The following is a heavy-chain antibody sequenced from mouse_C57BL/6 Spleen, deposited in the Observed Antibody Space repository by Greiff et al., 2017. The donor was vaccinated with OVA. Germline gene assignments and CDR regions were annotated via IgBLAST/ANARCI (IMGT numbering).Heavy chain of an antibody. Sequence: VQLQQSGGGLVQPGGSLSLSCAASGFTFTDYYMSWVRQPPGKALEWLGFIRNKANGYTTEYSASVKGRFTISRDNSQSILYLQMNALRAEDSATYYCARELGYFDYWGQGTTLTVSS. CDR1: GFTFTDYY. D-gene: IGHD4-1*01. CDR2: IRNKANGYTT. V-gene: IGHV7-3*01. J-gene: IGHJ2*01. CDR3: ARELGYFDY.